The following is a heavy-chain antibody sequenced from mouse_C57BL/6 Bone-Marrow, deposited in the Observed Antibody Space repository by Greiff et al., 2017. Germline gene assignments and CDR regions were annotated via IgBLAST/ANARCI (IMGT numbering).Heavy chain of an antibody. D-gene: IGHD1-1*01. CDR1: GFSLTSYG. V-gene: IGHV2-2*01. CDR3: AGTVVATDGYYYAMDY. Sequence: VQRVESGPGLVQPSQSLSITCTVSGFSLTSYGVHWVRQSPGKGLEWLGVIWSGGSTDYNAAFISRLSISKDNSKSQVFFKMNSLQADDTAIYYCAGTVVATDGYYYAMDYWGQGTSVTVSS. CDR2: IWSGGST. J-gene: IGHJ4*01.